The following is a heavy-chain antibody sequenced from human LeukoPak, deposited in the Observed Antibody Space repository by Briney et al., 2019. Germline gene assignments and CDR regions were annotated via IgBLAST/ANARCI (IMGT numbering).Heavy chain of an antibody. CDR3: AKDPPAIATMIVVVHPDY. D-gene: IGHD3-22*01. J-gene: IGHJ4*02. CDR1: GFTFSSYA. CDR2: ISGSGGST. Sequence: GGSLRLSCAASGFTFSSYAMSWVRQAPGKGLEWVSAISGSGGSTYYADSVKGRFTISRDNSKNTLYLQMNSLRAEDTAVYYCAKDPPAIATMIVVVHPDYWGQGTLVTVSS. V-gene: IGHV3-23*01.